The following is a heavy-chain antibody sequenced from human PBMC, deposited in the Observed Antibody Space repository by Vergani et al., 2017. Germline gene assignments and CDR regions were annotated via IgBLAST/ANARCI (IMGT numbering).Heavy chain of an antibody. CDR1: GFTFSSYG. CDR3: VKDHHATSNYYYYMDV. V-gene: IGHV3-30*18. Sequence: QVQLVESGGGVVQPGRSLRLSCAASGFTFSSYGMHWVRHAPGKGLEWVAVISDDGSNKYYADSVKGRFTISRDNSTNTLYLQMNSLRAEDTTVYYCVKDHHATSNYYYYMDVWRKGTTVAVSS. CDR2: ISDDGSNK. J-gene: IGHJ6*03.